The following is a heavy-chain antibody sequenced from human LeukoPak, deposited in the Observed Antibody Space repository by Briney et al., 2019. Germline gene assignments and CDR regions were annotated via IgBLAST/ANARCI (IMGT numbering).Heavy chain of an antibody. J-gene: IGHJ4*02. CDR1: GGSFSGYY. CDR3: ARGLHIDY. Sequence: SETLSLTCAVHGGSFSGYYWSWIRQPPGKGLEWIGEINHSGSTNYNPPLKSRVTISVDTSKNQFSLKLSSVTAADTAVYYCARGLHIDYWGQGTLVTVSS. V-gene: IGHV4-34*01. CDR2: INHSGST.